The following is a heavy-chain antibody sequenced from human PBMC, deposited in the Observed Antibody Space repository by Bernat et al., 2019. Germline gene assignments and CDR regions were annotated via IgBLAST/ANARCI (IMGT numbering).Heavy chain of an antibody. CDR3: ARVSQDILTGYVDY. Sequence: EVQLVESGGGLVKPGGSLRLSCAASGFTFSSYSMNWVRQAPGQGLEWVSSISSSSSYIYYAGSVKGRFTISRDNAKNSLYLQMNSLRAEDTAVYYCARVSQDILTGYVDYWGQGTLVTVAS. J-gene: IGHJ4*02. V-gene: IGHV3-21*01. CDR1: GFTFSSYS. CDR2: ISSSSSYI. D-gene: IGHD3-9*01.